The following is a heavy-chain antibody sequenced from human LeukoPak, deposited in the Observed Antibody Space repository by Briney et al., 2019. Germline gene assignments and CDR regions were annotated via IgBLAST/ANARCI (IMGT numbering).Heavy chain of an antibody. CDR1: GYTFTGYY. CDR3: ARDRFRVVPAAIPDY. D-gene: IGHD2-2*02. CDR2: INPNSGGT. V-gene: IGHV1-2*06. Sequence: ASVKVSCKASGYTFTGYYMHWVRQAPGQGLEWMGRINPNSGGTNYAQKFQGRVTMTRDTSISTAYMELSRLRSDDTAVYYCARDRFRVVPAAIPDYWGQGTLVTVSS. J-gene: IGHJ4*02.